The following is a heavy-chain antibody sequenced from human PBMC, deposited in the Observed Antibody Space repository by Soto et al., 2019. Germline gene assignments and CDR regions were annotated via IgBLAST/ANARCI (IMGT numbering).Heavy chain of an antibody. CDR3: ATWHEREHAYDV. CDR1: GFTISGKKY. Sequence: DVQLVESGGGLIQPGESLRRSCAASGFTISGKKYVAWVRQAPGKGLEWVSALYDLDGSFYAASVKGRFTTSSDSSKTNVYLRMNDLRPDDTAVYYCATWHEREHAYDVWGQGTTVTVSS. D-gene: IGHD1-1*01. CDR2: LYDLDGS. V-gene: IGHV3-53*01. J-gene: IGHJ3*01.